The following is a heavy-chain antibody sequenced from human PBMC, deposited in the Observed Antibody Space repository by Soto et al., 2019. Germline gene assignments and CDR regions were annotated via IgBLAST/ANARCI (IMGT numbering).Heavy chain of an antibody. CDR1: GDTFTGYA. CDR3: ASAVAVPADFDY. J-gene: IGHJ4*02. V-gene: IGHV1-3*05. CDR2: INAGNGNT. Sequence: QVQLVQSGAEEKKPGASVKVSCKASGDTFTGYAFHWVRQAPGQRLEWMGWINAGNGNTKYSQKFQGRVTITRDTSASTAYMELSSLRSEDTAVYYCASAVAVPADFDYWGQGTLVTVSS. D-gene: IGHD6-19*01.